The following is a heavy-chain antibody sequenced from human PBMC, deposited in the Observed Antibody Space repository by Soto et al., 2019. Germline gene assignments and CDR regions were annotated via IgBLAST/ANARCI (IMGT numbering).Heavy chain of an antibody. Sequence: EVQLVESGGGLVQPGRSLRLSCAASGFTFDDYAMHWVRQVPGKGLEWVSGIGWNSATIHYVDSVKGRFTISRDNAKNSLYLRMDSLRPEDTALYFCAKDTATSLGRWYFDLWGRGTLVTVSS. V-gene: IGHV3-9*01. D-gene: IGHD2-15*01. CDR2: IGWNSATI. CDR1: GFTFDDYA. CDR3: AKDTATSLGRWYFDL. J-gene: IGHJ2*01.